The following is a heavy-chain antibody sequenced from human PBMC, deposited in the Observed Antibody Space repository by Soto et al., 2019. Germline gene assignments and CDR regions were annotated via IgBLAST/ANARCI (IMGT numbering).Heavy chain of an antibody. CDR2: INHSGST. J-gene: IGHJ6*03. V-gene: IGHV4-34*01. CDR3: ARAGKVVVAATPNMDV. Sequence: SETLSLTCAVYGGSFSGYYWSWIRQPPGKGLEWIGEINHSGSTNYNPSLKSRVTISVDTSKNQFSLKLSSVTAADTAVYYCARAGKVVVAATPNMDVWGKGTTVTVSS. CDR1: GGSFSGYY. D-gene: IGHD2-15*01.